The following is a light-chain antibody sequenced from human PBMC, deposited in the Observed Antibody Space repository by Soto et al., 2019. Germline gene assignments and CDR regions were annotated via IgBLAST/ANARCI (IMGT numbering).Light chain of an antibody. CDR2: DAS. J-gene: IGKJ1*01. CDR1: QSIRSW. V-gene: IGKV1-5*01. Sequence: DIQMTQSPSTLSGSVGDRVTITCRASQSIRSWLAWYQQKPGKAPELLIYDASSMNRGVPSRFSGSGSGTDFTLTISRLQPDDFATYYCHQYNSYPRTFGHGTKVDI. CDR3: HQYNSYPRT.